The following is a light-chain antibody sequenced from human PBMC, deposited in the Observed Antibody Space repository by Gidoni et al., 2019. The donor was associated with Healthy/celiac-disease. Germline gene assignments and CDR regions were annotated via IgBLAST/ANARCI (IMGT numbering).Light chain of an antibody. Sequence: DIQMTQPPSTLSASVGDRVTITCRASQSISSWLAWYQQKPGKAPKLLIYKASSLESGVPSRISGSGSGTEFTLTISSLQPDDFATYYCQQYNSYSWTFGQGTKLEIK. CDR2: KAS. CDR1: QSISSW. V-gene: IGKV1-5*03. CDR3: QQYNSYSWT. J-gene: IGKJ1*01.